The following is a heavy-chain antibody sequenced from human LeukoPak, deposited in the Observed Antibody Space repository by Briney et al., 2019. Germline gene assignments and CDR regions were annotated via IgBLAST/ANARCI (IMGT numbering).Heavy chain of an antibody. V-gene: IGHV4-34*01. CDR3: ARDQYYYDSSGYLFDY. D-gene: IGHD3-22*01. CDR2: INHSGST. CDR1: GGSFSGYY. Sequence: SETLSLTCAVYGGSFSGYYWSWIRQPPGKGLEWIGEINHSGSTNYNPSLKSRVTISVETSKNQFSLKLSSVTAADTAVYYCARDQYYYDSSGYLFDYWGQGTLVTVSS. J-gene: IGHJ4*02.